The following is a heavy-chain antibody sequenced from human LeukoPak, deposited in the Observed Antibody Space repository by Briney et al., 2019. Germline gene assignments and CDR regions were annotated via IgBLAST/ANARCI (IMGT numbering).Heavy chain of an antibody. CDR2: IYSGTT. D-gene: IGHD3-10*01. CDR3: AKGYYGSGSYGWFDY. V-gene: IGHV3-53*01. CDR1: GFTVSSNS. J-gene: IGHJ4*02. Sequence: PGGSLRLSCTVSGFTVSSNSMSWVRQAPGKGLEWVSFIYSGTTHYSDSVKGRFTISRDNSKNTLFLQMNSLRAEDTAVYYCAKGYYGSGSYGWFDYWGQGTLVTVSS.